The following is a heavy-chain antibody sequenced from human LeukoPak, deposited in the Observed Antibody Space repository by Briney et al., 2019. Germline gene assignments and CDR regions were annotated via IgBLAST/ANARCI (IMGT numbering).Heavy chain of an antibody. CDR1: GFTFSDYY. CDR2: ISSSSSYT. V-gene: IGHV3-11*06. J-gene: IGHJ4*02. D-gene: IGHD5-12*01. CDR3: ARDQGGYDYPPDY. Sequence: PGGSLRLSCAASGFTFSDYYMSWIRQAPGKGLEWVSYISSSSSYTNCADSVKGRFTISRDNAENSLYLQMNSLRAEDTAVYYCARDQGGYDYPPDYWGQGTLVTVSS.